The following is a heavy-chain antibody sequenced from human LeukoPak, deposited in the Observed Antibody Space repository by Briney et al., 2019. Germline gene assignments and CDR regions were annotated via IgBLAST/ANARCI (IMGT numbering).Heavy chain of an antibody. J-gene: IGHJ4*02. D-gene: IGHD5-24*01. CDR3: GRGERWQQPPIDS. Sequence: ASVKVSCKASGYTFTSYGISWVRQAPGQGLEWMGWISAYNGNTNYAQKFQGRVTITRDMSTSTVYMELSSLRSEDTAVYYCGRGERWQQPPIDSGAQGPLVTVSS. CDR2: ISAYNGNT. V-gene: IGHV1-18*01. CDR1: GYTFTSYG.